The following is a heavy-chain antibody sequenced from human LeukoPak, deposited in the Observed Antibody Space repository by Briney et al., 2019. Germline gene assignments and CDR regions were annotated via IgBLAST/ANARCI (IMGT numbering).Heavy chain of an antibody. J-gene: IGHJ5*02. V-gene: IGHV1-2*02. CDR3: ARVGSYSAESFDP. Sequence: ASVKVSRKASGYTFTGYYMHWVRQAPGQGLEWMGWINPNSGGTNYAQKFQGRVTMTRDTSISTAYMELSRLRSDDTAVYYCARVGSYSAESFDPWGQGTLVTVSS. D-gene: IGHD1-26*01. CDR2: INPNSGGT. CDR1: GYTFTGYY.